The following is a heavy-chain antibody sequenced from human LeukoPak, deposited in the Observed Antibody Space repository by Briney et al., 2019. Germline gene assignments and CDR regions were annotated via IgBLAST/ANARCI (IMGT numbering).Heavy chain of an antibody. V-gene: IGHV1-2*04. CDR1: GYTFAGYY. CDR3: ARGAMITFGGVIVPHFDY. Sequence: ASVKVSCKASGYTFAGYYMRWVRQAPGQGLEWMGWINPYNGNTNYAQKLQGWVTMTRDTSISTAYMELSRLRSDDTAVYYCARGAMITFGGVIVPHFDYWGQGTLVTVSS. J-gene: IGHJ4*02. CDR2: INPYNGNT. D-gene: IGHD3-16*02.